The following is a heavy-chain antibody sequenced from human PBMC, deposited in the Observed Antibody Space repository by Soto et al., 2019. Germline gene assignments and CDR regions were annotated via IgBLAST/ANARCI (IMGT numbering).Heavy chain of an antibody. V-gene: IGHV5-51*07. J-gene: IGHJ6*04. Sequence: ASHQRSFDGAGLSAYISVVARVQQIPGKGLEWMGIIYPGDSDTRYSPSFQGQVTISADKSISTAYLQWSSLKASDTAMYYCATSTGITHYYSGTAFRGKRTTVIVSS. CDR3: ATSTGITHYYSGTAF. CDR2: IYPGDSDT. D-gene: IGHD3-16*01. CDR1: GLSAYISV.